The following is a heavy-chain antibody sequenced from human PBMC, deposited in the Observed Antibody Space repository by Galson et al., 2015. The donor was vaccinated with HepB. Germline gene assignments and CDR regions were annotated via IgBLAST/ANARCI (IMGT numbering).Heavy chain of an antibody. V-gene: IGHV1-69*13. D-gene: IGHD5-18*01. CDR1: GGTFSSYA. J-gene: IGHJ3*02. CDR3: ARAATAMAQGVAFDI. CDR2: IIPIFGTA. Sequence: SVKVSCKASGGTFSSYAISWVRQAPGQGLEWMGGIIPIFGTANYAQKFQGRVTITADESTSTAYMELSSLRSEDTAVYYCARAATAMAQGVAFDIWGQGTMVTVSS.